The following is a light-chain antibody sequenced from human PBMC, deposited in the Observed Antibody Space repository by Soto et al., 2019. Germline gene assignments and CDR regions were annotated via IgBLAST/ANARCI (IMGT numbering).Light chain of an antibody. J-gene: IGKJ3*01. CDR1: QSVSSN. CDR2: GAS. CDR3: QQYNNWPPL. Sequence: EIVMTQSPATLSVSPGERATLSCRASQSVSSNLAWYQQKPGQAPRLLIYGASTRATGIPARFSGSGSGTEFTLPFSSLQSEDFAVYYCQQYNNWPPLFGPGTKVDIK. V-gene: IGKV3-15*01.